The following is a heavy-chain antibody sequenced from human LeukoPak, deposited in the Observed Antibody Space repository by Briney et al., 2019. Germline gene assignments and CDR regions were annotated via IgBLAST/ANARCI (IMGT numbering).Heavy chain of an antibody. CDR2: IYYSGST. J-gene: IGHJ4*02. V-gene: IGHV4-39*01. CDR3: ARAIVVVPAAMKYFDY. CDR1: GSSNSSSSYY. Sequence: SETLSLTCTVSGSSNSSSSYYWGWIRQPPGKGLEWFGSIYYSGSTYYNPSLKSRVTISVGTSKNQFSLKLSSVTAADTAVYYCARAIVVVPAAMKYFDYWGQGTLVTVSS. D-gene: IGHD2-2*01.